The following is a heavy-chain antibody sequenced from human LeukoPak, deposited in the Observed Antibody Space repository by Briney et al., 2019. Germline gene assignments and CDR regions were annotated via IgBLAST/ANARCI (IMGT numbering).Heavy chain of an antibody. V-gene: IGHV4-34*01. CDR3: ARGLYGDYKIN. CDR2: INHSGST. Sequence: SETLSLTCAVYGGSFSGYYWSWIRQPPGKGLEWIGEINHSGSTNYDPSLKSRVTISVDTSKNQFSLKLSSVTAADTAVYYCARGLYGDYKINWGQGTLVIVSS. J-gene: IGHJ4*02. D-gene: IGHD4-17*01. CDR1: GGSFSGYY.